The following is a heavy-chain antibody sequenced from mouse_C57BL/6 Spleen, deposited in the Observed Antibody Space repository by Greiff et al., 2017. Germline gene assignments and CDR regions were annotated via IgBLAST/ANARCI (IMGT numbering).Heavy chain of an antibody. CDR1: GYTFTSYW. Sequence: VQLQQPGAELVKPGASVTVSCKASGYTFTSYWMHWVKQRPGPGLEWIGRIHPSVSDTNYNQKFKGKATLTVDKSSSPAYMQLSSLTSEDSAVYCGAIYYDYGWFACWGQGALVTVSA. CDR3: AIYYDYGWFAC. CDR2: IHPSVSDT. V-gene: IGHV1-74*01. J-gene: IGHJ3*01. D-gene: IGHD2-4*01.